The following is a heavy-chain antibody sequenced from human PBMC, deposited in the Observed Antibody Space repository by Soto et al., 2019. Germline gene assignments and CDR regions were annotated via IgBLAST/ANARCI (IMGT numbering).Heavy chain of an antibody. J-gene: IGHJ5*02. CDR3: ARCSASWYWFDP. CDR2: IYYTGRT. V-gene: IGHV4-31*11. Sequence: SETLSLTCAVSGDSIDDGGYYWTWIRRQPGKGLEWLGYIYYTGRTAYNPSLQSRLTISLDTSNNQFSLRLNSVTAADTGVYYCARCSASWYWFDPWGQGTQVTVS. CDR1: GDSIDDGGYY. D-gene: IGHD6-13*01.